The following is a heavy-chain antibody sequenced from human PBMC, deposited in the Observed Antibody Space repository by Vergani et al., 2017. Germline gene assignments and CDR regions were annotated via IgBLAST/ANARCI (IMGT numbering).Heavy chain of an antibody. V-gene: IGHV4-38-2*02. CDR3: ARLRGIAAAGPSHFDY. J-gene: IGHJ4*02. CDR1: GGSISSYY. Sequence: QVQLQESGPGLVKPSETLSLTCTVSGGSISSYYWGWIRQPPGKGLEWIGSIYHSGSTYYNPSLKSRVTISVDTSKNQFSLKLSSVTAADTAVYYCARLRGIAAAGPSHFDYWGQGTLVTVSS. D-gene: IGHD6-13*01. CDR2: IYHSGST.